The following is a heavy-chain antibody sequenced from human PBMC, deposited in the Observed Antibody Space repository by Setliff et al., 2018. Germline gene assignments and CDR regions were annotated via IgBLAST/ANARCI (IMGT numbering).Heavy chain of an antibody. CDR2: FYTGGST. Sequence: SETLSLTCTVSGDSISSGSYYWTWIRQPAGKGLEWIGHFYTGGSTNYNRSLRSRVSISVDTSKNQFSLKLSSVTAADTATYYCARAGPTVTFFRVLVISWWDPWGQGSLVTVSS. CDR3: ARAGPTVTFFRVLVISWWDP. V-gene: IGHV4-61*09. D-gene: IGHD3-3*01. J-gene: IGHJ5*02. CDR1: GDSISSGSYY.